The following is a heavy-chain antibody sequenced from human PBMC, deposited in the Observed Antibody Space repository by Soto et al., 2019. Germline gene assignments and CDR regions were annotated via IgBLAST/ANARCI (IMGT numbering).Heavy chain of an antibody. CDR3: ATARGSGYDSQAFWYYYYMDV. CDR1: GYTLTELS. J-gene: IGHJ6*03. CDR2: FDPEDGET. Sequence: ASVKVSCKVSGYTLTELSMHWVRQAPGKGLEWMGGFDPEDGETIYAQKFQGRVTMTEDTSTDTAYMELSSLRSEDTAVYYCATARGSGYDSQAFWYYYYMDVWGKGTTVTVSS. V-gene: IGHV1-24*01. D-gene: IGHD5-12*01.